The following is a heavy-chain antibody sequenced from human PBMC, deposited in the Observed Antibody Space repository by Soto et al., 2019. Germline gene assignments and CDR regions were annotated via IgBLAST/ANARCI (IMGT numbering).Heavy chain of an antibody. V-gene: IGHV4-39*01. CDR2: IYYSGST. CDR3: ARTQRWLLDYYYYGMDV. D-gene: IGHD5-18*01. CDR1: GGSISSSSYY. J-gene: IGHJ6*02. Sequence: PSETLSLTCTVSGGSISSSSYYWGWIRQPPGKGLEWIGSIYYSGSTYYNPSLKSRVTISVDTSKNQFSLKLSSVTAADTAVYYCARTQRWLLDYYYYGMDVWGQGTTVTV.